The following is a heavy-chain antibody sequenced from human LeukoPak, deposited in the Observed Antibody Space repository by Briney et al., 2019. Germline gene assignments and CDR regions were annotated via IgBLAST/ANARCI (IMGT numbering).Heavy chain of an antibody. V-gene: IGHV1-69*05. J-gene: IGHJ6*03. Sequence: GASVKVSCKASGGTFSSYAISWVLQAPGQGLEWMGRIIPIFGTANYAQKFQGRVTITTDESTSTAYMELSSLRSEDTAVYYCARDFGSDSRYCSSTSCPRGQWFGELNYYYYMDVWGKGTTVTVSS. CDR1: GGTFSSYA. CDR2: IIPIFGTA. CDR3: ARDFGSDSRYCSSTSCPRGQWFGELNYYYYMDV. D-gene: IGHD2-2*01.